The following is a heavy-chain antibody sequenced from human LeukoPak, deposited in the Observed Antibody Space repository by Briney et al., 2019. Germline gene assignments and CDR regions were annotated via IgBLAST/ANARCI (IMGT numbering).Heavy chain of an antibody. CDR2: IYNSGSN. D-gene: IGHD6-13*01. Sequence: PSETLSLTCTLSGVSISIFYWIWIRPPGGRGLEWIGRIYNSGSNHYNPSLKHRVTMSVDTSNNQFSLNLSSVTAADTAVCYCPSQIIAAGKNYLVMDVWGQGPTVTVSS. J-gene: IGHJ6*02. CDR3: PSQIIAAGKNYLVMDV. CDR1: GVSISIFY. V-gene: IGHV4-4*07.